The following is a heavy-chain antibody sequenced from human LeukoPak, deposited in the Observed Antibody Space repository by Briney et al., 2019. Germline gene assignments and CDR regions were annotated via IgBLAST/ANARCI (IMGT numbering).Heavy chain of an antibody. CDR2: INHSGST. V-gene: IGHV4-34*01. J-gene: IGHJ5*02. CDR1: GGSFSGYY. CDR3: ARAEGIVVVPAAIGNWFDP. D-gene: IGHD2-2*01. Sequence: SETLSLTCAVYGGSFSGYYWSWIRQPPGKGLEWIGEINHSGSTNYNPSLKSRVTISVDTSKNQFSLKLSSVTAADTAVYYCARAEGIVVVPAAIGNWFDPWGQGTLVTVSS.